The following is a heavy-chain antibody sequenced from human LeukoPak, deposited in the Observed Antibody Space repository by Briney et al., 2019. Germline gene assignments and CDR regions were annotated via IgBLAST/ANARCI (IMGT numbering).Heavy chain of an antibody. J-gene: IGHJ4*02. CDR3: ARDYWYAPFDY. Sequence: GGSLRLSCAASGFTFSTYWMSWVRQAPGKGLEWVANIRKDGSEKYYVDSVKGRFTISRDNAKNSLYLEMNSLRAEDTAVYYCARDYWYAPFDYWGQGTLVTVSS. CDR2: IRKDGSEK. D-gene: IGHD2-8*02. V-gene: IGHV3-7*01. CDR1: GFTFSTYW.